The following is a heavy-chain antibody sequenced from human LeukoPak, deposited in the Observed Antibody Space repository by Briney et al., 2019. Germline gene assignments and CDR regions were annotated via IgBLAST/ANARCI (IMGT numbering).Heavy chain of an antibody. D-gene: IGHD6-19*01. CDR1: GSSFTSYW. CDR2: IYTGDSDT. J-gene: IGHJ4*02. V-gene: IGHV5-51*01. Sequence: GESLKISCQGSGSSFTSYWIGWVRQLPGKGLEGMGIIYTGDSDTTYSPFFQGQVTISAAKSISTGYLQWSRLKASASPMYYCARQKYSSGWRDYWGQGTLVTVSS. CDR3: ARQKYSSGWRDY.